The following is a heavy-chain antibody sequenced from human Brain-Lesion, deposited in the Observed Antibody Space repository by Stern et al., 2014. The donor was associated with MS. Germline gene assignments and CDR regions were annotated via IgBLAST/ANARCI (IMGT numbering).Heavy chain of an antibody. V-gene: IGHV3-7*01. CDR1: GFTFGNYW. CDR3: ARVYNTIYGIVTQRGSGMDV. D-gene: IGHD3-3*01. Sequence: VQLVQSGGGFVQPGRSLTISCTTAGFTFGNYWMTWVRQAPGKGLEGCANINDDGTETNNVSSGKGRFTIHKDTARNSLQIRMNSLRVEDTALYYCARVYNTIYGIVTQRGSGMDVWGQGTTVIVSS. J-gene: IGHJ6*02. CDR2: INDDGTET.